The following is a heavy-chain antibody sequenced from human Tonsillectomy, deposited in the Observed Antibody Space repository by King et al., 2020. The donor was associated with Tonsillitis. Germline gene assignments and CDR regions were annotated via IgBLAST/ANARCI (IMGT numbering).Heavy chain of an antibody. CDR3: ARHGVDIVATPFDY. CDR1: GGSISSSSYY. CDR2: IYYSGST. J-gene: IGHJ4*02. Sequence: QLQESGPGLVKPSETLSLTCTVSGGSISSSSYYWGWIRQPPGKGLEWIGSIYYSGSTYYNPSLKSRVTISVDTSKNQFSLKLSSGTAADTAVYYCARHGVDIVATPFDYWGQGTLVTVSS. V-gene: IGHV4-39*01. D-gene: IGHD5-12*01.